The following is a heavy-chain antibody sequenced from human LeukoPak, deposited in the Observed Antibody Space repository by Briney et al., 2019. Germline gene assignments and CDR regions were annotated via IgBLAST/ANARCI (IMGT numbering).Heavy chain of an antibody. CDR1: GYTLTELS. J-gene: IGHJ4*02. D-gene: IGHD6-13*01. CDR2: FDPEDGET. Sequence: EASVKVSCKVSGYTLTELSMHWVRQAPGKGLEWMGGFDPEDGETIYAQKFQDRVTMTEDTSTDTAYMELSSLRSEDTAVYYCATLPYSIAAADFDYWGQGTLVTVSS. V-gene: IGHV1-24*01. CDR3: ATLPYSIAAADFDY.